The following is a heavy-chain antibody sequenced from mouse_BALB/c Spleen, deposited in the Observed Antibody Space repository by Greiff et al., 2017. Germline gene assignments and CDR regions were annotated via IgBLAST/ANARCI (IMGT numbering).Heavy chain of an antibody. V-gene: IGHV1S81*02. D-gene: IGHD2-1*01. CDR2: INPSNGRT. CDR3: ARYGNPSY. CDR1: GYTFTSYW. Sequence: VQLQQPGADLVKPGASVKLSCKASGYTFTSYWMHWVKQRPGQGLEWIGEINPSNGRTNYNEKFKSKATLTVDKSSSTAYMQLSSLTSEDSAVYYCARYGNPSYWGQGTLVTVSA. J-gene: IGHJ3*01.